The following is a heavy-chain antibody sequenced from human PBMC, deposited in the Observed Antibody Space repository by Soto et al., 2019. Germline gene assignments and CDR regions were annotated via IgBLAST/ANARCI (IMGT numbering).Heavy chain of an antibody. D-gene: IGHD4-17*01. V-gene: IGHV1-18*01. J-gene: IGHJ3*01. CDR3: ARDLDYGGNSEASDV. CDR1: GYTFTSYG. CDR2: ISAYNGNT. Sequence: ASVKVSCKASGYTFTSYGIIWVRQAPGQGLEWMGWISAYNGNTNYAQKLQGRVTMTTDTSTSTAYMELRSLRSDDTAMYYCARDLDYGGNSEASDVWGQGTMVT.